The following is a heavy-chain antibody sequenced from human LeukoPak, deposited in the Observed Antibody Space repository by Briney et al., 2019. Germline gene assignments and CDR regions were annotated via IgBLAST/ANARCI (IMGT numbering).Heavy chain of an antibody. CDR3: ARHRGYSYGLSGWFDP. J-gene: IGHJ5*02. V-gene: IGHV5-51*01. CDR2: IYPGDSDT. CDR1: GYSFSSYW. Sequence: GESLKISCKGSGYSFSSYWIAWVRQMPGKGLEWMGIIYPGDSDTRYSPSFQGQVTISADKSISTAYLQWSSLKASDTAMYYCARHRGYSYGLSGWFDPWGQGTLVTVSS. D-gene: IGHD5-18*01.